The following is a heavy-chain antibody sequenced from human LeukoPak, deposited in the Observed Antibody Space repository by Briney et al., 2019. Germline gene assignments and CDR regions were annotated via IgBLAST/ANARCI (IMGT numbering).Heavy chain of an antibody. V-gene: IGHV7-4-1*02. CDR2: INTNTGNP. Sequence: ASVKVSCKASGYTFTSYAMNWVRQAPGQGLEWMGWINTNTGNPTYAQGFTGRFVFSLDTSVSTAYLQISGLKAEDTAVYYCARSRYSSSPWDYYYYGMDVWGQGTTVTVSS. CDR3: ARSRYSSSPWDYYYYGMDV. CDR1: GYTFTSYA. J-gene: IGHJ6*02. D-gene: IGHD6-6*01.